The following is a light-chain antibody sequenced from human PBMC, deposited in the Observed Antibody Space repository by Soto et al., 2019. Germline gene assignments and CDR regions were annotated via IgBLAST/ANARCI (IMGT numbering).Light chain of an antibody. CDR1: SSDVGGYKY. V-gene: IGLV2-8*01. CDR2: EVN. Sequence: QSALTQPPSASGSPGQSVTISCTGTSSDVGGYKYVSWYQQHPGKAPKLMIYEVNKRPSGVPDRFSGSKSGNTASLTVFGLQAEDEADYYCSSSAGSNNLYVFGTGTKVTVL. CDR3: SSSAGSNNLYV. J-gene: IGLJ1*01.